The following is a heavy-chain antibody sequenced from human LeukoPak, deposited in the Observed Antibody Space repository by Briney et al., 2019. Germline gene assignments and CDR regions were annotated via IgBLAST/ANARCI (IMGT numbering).Heavy chain of an antibody. Sequence: GGSLRLSCAASGFTFSSYWMSWVRQAPGKGLEWVANIKQDGSEKYYVDSVKGRFTIPRDNAKNSLYLQMNSLRAEDTAVYYCARGQRAIGYCSSTSCSFGMDVWGKGTTVTVSS. D-gene: IGHD2-2*01. V-gene: IGHV3-7*03. CDR3: ARGQRAIGYCSSTSCSFGMDV. J-gene: IGHJ6*04. CDR2: IKQDGSEK. CDR1: GFTFSSYW.